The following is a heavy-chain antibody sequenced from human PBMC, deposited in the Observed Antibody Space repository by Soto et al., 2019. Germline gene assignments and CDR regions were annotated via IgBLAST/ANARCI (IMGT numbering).Heavy chain of an antibody. CDR3: ASGYDYDILTTKFRVPIGRDY. J-gene: IGHJ4*02. CDR2: ISSSGSTI. V-gene: IGHV3-11*01. Sequence: GGSLRLSCAASGFTFSDYYMSWIRQAPGKGLEWVSYISSSGSTIYYADSVKGRFTISRDSAKNSLYLQMNSLRAEDTAVYYCASGYDYDILTTKFRVPIGRDYWGQGTLVTVSS. D-gene: IGHD3-9*01. CDR1: GFTFSDYY.